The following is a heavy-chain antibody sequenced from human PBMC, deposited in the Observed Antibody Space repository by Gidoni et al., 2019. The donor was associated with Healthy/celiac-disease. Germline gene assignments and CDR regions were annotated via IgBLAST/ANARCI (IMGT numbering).Heavy chain of an antibody. CDR3: ARHVYSPYTWALYYFDY. CDR2: IYYSGRT. CDR1: GGSISSSSYY. V-gene: IGHV4-39*01. J-gene: IGHJ4*02. Sequence: QLQLQESGPGLVKPSETLSLTCTVSGGSISSSSYYWGWIRQPPGKGLEWIGSIYYSGRTYYNPSLKSRVTISVDTSKNQFSLKLSSVTAADTAVYYCARHVYSPYTWALYYFDYWGQGTLVTVSS. D-gene: IGHD1-20*01.